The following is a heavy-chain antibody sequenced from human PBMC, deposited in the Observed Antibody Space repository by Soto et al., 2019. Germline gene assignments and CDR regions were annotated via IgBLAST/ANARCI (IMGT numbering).Heavy chain of an antibody. D-gene: IGHD3-22*01. Sequence: PGGSLRLSCAASGFTFSSYAMSWVRQAPGKGLEWVSAISGSGGSTYYADSVKGRFTISRDNSKNTLYLQMNSLRAEDTAVYYCAKATMKGPQYYYYGMDVWGQGTTVTVSS. V-gene: IGHV3-23*01. CDR3: AKATMKGPQYYYYGMDV. J-gene: IGHJ6*02. CDR1: GFTFSSYA. CDR2: ISGSGGST.